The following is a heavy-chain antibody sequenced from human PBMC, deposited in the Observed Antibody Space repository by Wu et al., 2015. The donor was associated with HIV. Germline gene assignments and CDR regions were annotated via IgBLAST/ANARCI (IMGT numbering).Heavy chain of an antibody. Sequence: QVQLVQSGAEVKKPGASVKVSCKASGYTFTSYGISWVRQAPGQGLEWMGWISAYNGNTNYAQKLQGRVTMTTDTSTSTAYMELRSLRSDDTAVYYCARVSTVAGTEGYGDWFDPWGQGTLVTVSS. CDR1: GYTFTSYG. J-gene: IGHJ5*02. D-gene: IGHD6-19*01. CDR3: ARVSTVAGTEGYGDWFDP. CDR2: ISAYNGNT. V-gene: IGHV1-18*01.